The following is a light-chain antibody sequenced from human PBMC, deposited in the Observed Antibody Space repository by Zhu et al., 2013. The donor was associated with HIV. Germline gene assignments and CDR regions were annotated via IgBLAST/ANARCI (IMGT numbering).Light chain of an antibody. J-gene: IGKJ1*01. Sequence: DIQMTQSPSTLSASVGDRVTITCRASQSIGSWLAWYHQKPGKAPKLLIYKASSLQSGVPSRFSGSRSGTEFTLTVSGLQPDDFATYYCQQYNSFPWTFGQGTKVEIK. CDR3: QQYNSFPWT. CDR1: QSIGSW. CDR2: KAS. V-gene: IGKV1-5*03.